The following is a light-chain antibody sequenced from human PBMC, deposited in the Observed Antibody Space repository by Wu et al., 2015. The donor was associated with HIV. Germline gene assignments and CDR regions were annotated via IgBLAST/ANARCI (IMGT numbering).Light chain of an antibody. Sequence: SVGDRVTITCQASQDIDKYLSWYQQKPGNAPKLLIYDASNFESGVPSRFSGSGFGTHFTFTISSLQPEDIATYFCQQYDDLPLTFGGGTKVEIK. V-gene: IGKV1-33*01. CDR1: QDIDKY. CDR2: DAS. CDR3: QQYDDLPLT. J-gene: IGKJ4*01.